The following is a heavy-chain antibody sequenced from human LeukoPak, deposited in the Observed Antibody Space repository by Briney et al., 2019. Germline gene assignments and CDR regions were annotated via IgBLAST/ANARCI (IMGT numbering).Heavy chain of an antibody. CDR3: ARDTPRSYYYDSSGFNWFDP. D-gene: IGHD3-22*01. CDR1: GYTFTSYY. J-gene: IGHJ5*02. Sequence: VASVKVSCKASGYTFTSYYMHWVRQAPGQGLEWMGIINPSGGSTSYAQKFQGRVTMTRDMSTSTVYMELSSLRSEDTAVYYCARDTPRSYYYDSSGFNWFDPWGQGTLVTVSS. CDR2: INPSGGST. V-gene: IGHV1-46*01.